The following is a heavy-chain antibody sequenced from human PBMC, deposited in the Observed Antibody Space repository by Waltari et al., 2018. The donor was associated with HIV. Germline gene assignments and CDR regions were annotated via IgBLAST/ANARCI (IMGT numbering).Heavy chain of an antibody. V-gene: IGHV3-30*18. D-gene: IGHD3-10*01. Sequence: VVQPGRSLRLSCAASGFTFSSYGIHWVRQAPGKGLEWVALISYDGRNKYYVDSVKGRFTISRDNSKNTLHLQMNSLRPEDTAVYYCAKDRVFYYGSGSPLPGYYYGMDVWGQGTTVTVSS. J-gene: IGHJ6*02. CDR1: GFTFSSYG. CDR2: ISYDGRNK. CDR3: AKDRVFYYGSGSPLPGYYYGMDV.